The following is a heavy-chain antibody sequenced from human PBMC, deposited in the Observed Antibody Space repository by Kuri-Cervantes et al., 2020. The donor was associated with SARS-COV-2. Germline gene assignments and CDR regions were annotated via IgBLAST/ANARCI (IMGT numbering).Heavy chain of an antibody. CDR1: GFTFSSYW. J-gene: IGHJ3*02. D-gene: IGHD1-26*01. CDR2: IKQDGSEK. V-gene: IGHV3-7*01. Sequence: GGSLRLSCAASGFTFSSYWMSWVRQAPGKGLEWVANIKQDGSEKYYVDSVKGRFTISRDNAKNSLYLQMSSLRAEDTAVYYCAKDEGAGSGSYGDAFDIWGQGTMVTVSS. CDR3: AKDEGAGSGSYGDAFDI.